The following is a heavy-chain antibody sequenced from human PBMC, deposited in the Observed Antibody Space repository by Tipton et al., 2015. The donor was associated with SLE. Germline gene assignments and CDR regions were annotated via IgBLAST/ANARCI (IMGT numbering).Heavy chain of an antibody. CDR3: TRAKWEPDC. Sequence: QLVQSGAEVKKPGASVKVSCKASGYTFISYGISWVRQAPGQGLEWMGWISAYNGNTNYAQKLQGRVTMTMDTSISTAYMELNDLTSEDTAVYYCTRAKWEPDCWGQGTLVTVSS. D-gene: IGHD1-26*01. J-gene: IGHJ4*02. CDR2: ISAYNGNT. CDR1: GYTFISYG. V-gene: IGHV1-18*01.